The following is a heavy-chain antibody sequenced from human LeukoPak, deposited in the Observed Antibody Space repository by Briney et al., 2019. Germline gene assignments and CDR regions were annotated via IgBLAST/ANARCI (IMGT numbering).Heavy chain of an antibody. D-gene: IGHD3-3*01. CDR3: ARGYDFWSGYYGQYYYYYMDV. Sequence: ASVKVSCKASGGTFSSYAISWVRQAAGQGLEWMGGIIPIFGTANYAQKFQGRVTINTHESTSTAYMELSSLRSEDTAVYYCARGYDFWSGYYGQYYYYYMDVWGKGTTVTVSS. J-gene: IGHJ6*03. CDR1: GGTFSSYA. CDR2: IIPIFGTA. V-gene: IGHV1-69*05.